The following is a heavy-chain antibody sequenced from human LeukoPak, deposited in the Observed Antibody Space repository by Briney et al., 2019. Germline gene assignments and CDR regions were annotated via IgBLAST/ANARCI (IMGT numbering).Heavy chain of an antibody. J-gene: IGHJ5*01. D-gene: IGHD2-8*01. CDR2: IYPGDSDT. Sequence: GESLKISCQGSGYSFPTYWIAWVRQMPGKGLEWMGIIYPGDSDTRYSPSFQGQVTISADKSINTAYLQWRSLKASDTAMYYCARSSGLYARIDSWGQGTLVTVSS. CDR1: GYSFPTYW. CDR3: ARSSGLYARIDS. V-gene: IGHV5-51*01.